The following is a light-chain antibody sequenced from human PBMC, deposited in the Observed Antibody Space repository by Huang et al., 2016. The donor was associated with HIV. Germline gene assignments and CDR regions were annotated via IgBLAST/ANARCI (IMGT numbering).Light chain of an antibody. CDR1: QGITNS. CDR2: AAS. V-gene: IGKV1-NL1*01. CDR3: QQYYGTPT. J-gene: IGKJ1*01. Sequence: DIQMTQSPSFLSASVGDRVTITCRASQGITNSLAWYQQKPGKAPMLLVSAASRLESGVPSRFGVSGSGTDYTLTISGLQPEDFATYYCQQYYGTPTFGQGTKVEIK.